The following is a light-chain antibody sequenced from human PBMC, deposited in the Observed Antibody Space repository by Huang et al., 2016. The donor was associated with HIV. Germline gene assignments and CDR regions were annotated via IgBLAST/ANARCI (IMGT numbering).Light chain of an antibody. CDR2: STS. CDR3: QHYSKWPLMYL. CDR1: QSIDNK. V-gene: IGKV3-15*01. Sequence: EVVMTQSPGTLSESLRERATLSCKTSQSIDNKLAWYQQKPGQAPRLLIYSTSTRATGVPVRFSGGGSGTEFTLTSSSLQSEDFGVYYCQHYSKWPLMYLFGQGTKLQI. J-gene: IGKJ2*01.